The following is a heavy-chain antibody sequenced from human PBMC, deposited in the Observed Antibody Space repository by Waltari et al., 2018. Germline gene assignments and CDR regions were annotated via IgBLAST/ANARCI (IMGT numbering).Heavy chain of an antibody. CDR1: GYSISSGYY. J-gene: IGHJ4*02. D-gene: IGHD5-12*01. CDR3: AQGYSTLFDY. V-gene: IGHV4-38-2*01. Sequence: QVQLQESGPGLVKPSETLSLTCAVSGYSISSGYYWGWIRQPPGKGLEWIGSIYHSGSTYYNPSLKSRVTISVDTSKNQFSLKLSSVTAADTAVYYCAQGYSTLFDYWGQGTLVTVSS. CDR2: IYHSGST.